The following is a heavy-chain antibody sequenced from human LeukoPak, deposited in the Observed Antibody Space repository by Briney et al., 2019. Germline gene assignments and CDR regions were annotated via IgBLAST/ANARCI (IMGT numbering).Heavy chain of an antibody. J-gene: IGHJ4*02. CDR2: IIPIFGTA. CDR3: ARDMSAVAGTVY. Sequence: GASVKVSWKASGGTFSSYAISWVRQAPGQGLEWMGGIIPIFGTANYAQKFEGRVTITADESTSTAYMELSSLRSEDTAVYYCARDMSAVAGTVYWGQGTLVTVSS. D-gene: IGHD6-19*01. CDR1: GGTFSSYA. V-gene: IGHV1-69*13.